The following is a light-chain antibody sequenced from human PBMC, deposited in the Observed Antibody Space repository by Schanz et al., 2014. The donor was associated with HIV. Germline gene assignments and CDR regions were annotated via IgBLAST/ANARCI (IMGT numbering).Light chain of an antibody. CDR2: ATS. V-gene: IGKV3-20*01. J-gene: IGKJ4*01. Sequence: ETVLTQSPGSLSLSPGERATLSCRTSQSVGGSQLAWYQHKHGQAPRLLIYATSFRATGIPDRFSGSGSGTDFTLTISRLEPEDFAVYYCQHYGDSRGTFGGGTKVDFK. CDR1: QSVGGSQ. CDR3: QHYGDSRGT.